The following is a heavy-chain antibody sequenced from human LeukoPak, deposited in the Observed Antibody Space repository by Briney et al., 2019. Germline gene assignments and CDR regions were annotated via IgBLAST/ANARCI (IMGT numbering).Heavy chain of an antibody. Sequence: SETLSLTCTVSGVSVSRDNYYWSWIRQPPGRGLEWVGCVHYSGSTNYSPSVKSRVTISIDTSRNHFSLKLSSVTAADTAVYYCARNMVRGVTDSFDIWGQGTMVTVSS. V-gene: IGHV4-61*03. CDR1: GVSVSRDNYY. CDR3: ARNMVRGVTDSFDI. D-gene: IGHD3-10*01. J-gene: IGHJ3*02. CDR2: VHYSGST.